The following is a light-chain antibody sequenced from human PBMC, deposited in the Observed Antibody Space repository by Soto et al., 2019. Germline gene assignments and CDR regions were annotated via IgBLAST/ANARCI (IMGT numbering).Light chain of an antibody. CDR2: EAS. CDR3: QQCTNWPCT. Sequence: EIVLTQSPGTLSLSPGEKATLSCRASPSVRSYLVWYQQKPGQAPRLVIYEASTRASGIPARFSGGGSGTDFTLNISSLEPEDSAVYYCQQCTNWPCTFGQGTKVEIK. V-gene: IGKV3-11*01. CDR1: PSVRSY. J-gene: IGKJ1*01.